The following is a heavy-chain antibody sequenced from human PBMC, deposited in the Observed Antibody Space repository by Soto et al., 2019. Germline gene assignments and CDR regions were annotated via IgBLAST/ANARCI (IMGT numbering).Heavy chain of an antibody. CDR2: INPNTGGR. Sequence: GASVNVSCKASGYSLTDYYIHWVRQAPGQGLEWMGWINPNTGGRNYARKFQDRVTMTRDTSISTAYMELNRLIYDDAAIYYCTRTPGYGGFYGMDVWGQGTTVTVSS. V-gene: IGHV1-2*02. CDR3: TRTPGYGGFYGMDV. CDR1: GYSLTDYY. J-gene: IGHJ6*02. D-gene: IGHD4-17*01.